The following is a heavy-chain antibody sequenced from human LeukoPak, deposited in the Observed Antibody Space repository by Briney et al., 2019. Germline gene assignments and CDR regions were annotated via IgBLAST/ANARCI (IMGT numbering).Heavy chain of an antibody. J-gene: IGHJ4*02. CDR1: GGSFSGYY. CDR3: VSRGIYVWGSYRTRYYFDY. CDR2: INHSGST. Sequence: KPSETLSLTCAVYGGSFSGYYWSWIRQPPGKGLEWIGEINHSGSTNYNPSLKSRVTISVDTSKNQFSLKLSSVTAADTAVYYCVSRGIYVWGSYRTRYYFDYWGQGTLVTVSS. D-gene: IGHD3-16*02. V-gene: IGHV4-34*01.